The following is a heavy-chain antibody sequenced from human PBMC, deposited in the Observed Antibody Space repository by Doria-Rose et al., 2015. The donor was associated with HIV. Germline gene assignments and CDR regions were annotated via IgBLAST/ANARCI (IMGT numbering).Heavy chain of an antibody. Sequence: QVQLVQSGPVLVKPTETLTLTCTVSGVSLSSPGMGVSWIRQPPGTALEWLANIFSDDERSYKTSLKSRLNISRGTSKSQVVLTMTDMDPVYTATYYCARIKSSRWYHKYYFDFWGQGTLVIVSA. CDR1: GVSLSSPGMG. CDR2: IFSDDER. CDR3: ARIKSSRWYHKYYFDF. V-gene: IGHV2-26*01. D-gene: IGHD6-13*01. J-gene: IGHJ4*02.